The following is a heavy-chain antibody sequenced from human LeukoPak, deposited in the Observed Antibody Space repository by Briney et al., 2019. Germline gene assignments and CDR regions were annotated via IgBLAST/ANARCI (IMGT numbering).Heavy chain of an antibody. J-gene: IGHJ5*02. V-gene: IGHV4-4*02. CDR2: TYDSGST. D-gene: IGHD3-10*01. Sequence: PSETLSLTCAVSGGSISSSNWWSWVRQPPGKGLEWIGETYDSGSTKYNPSLKSRVTISVDKSKNQFSLKLSSVTAADTAVYYCARRLPGFLVRGVLNGNWFDPWGQGTLVTVSS. CDR3: ARRLPGFLVRGVLNGNWFDP. CDR1: GGSISSSNW.